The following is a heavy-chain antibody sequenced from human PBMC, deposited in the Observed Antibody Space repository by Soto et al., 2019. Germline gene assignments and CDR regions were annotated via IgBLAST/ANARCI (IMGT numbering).Heavy chain of an antibody. J-gene: IGHJ6*02. V-gene: IGHV3-66*01. Sequence: GGSLRLSCAASGFTVSSNYMSWVRQAPGKGLEWVSVIYSGGSTYYADSVKGRFTISRDNSKNTLYLQMNSLRAEDTAVYYCARDAIENYYYYYGMDVWGQGPTVTVSS. CDR1: GFTVSSNY. CDR3: ARDAIENYYYYYGMDV. D-gene: IGHD3-22*01. CDR2: IYSGGST.